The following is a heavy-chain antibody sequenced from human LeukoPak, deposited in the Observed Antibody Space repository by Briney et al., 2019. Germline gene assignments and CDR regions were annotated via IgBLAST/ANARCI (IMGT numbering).Heavy chain of an antibody. V-gene: IGHV3-9*01. J-gene: IGHJ5*02. CDR2: ISWNSGSI. CDR1: GFTFDDYA. D-gene: IGHD3-22*01. CDR3: AKEGSSGYYGNWFDP. Sequence: GGSLRLSCAASGFTFDDYAMHWVRQAPVKGLEWVSGISWNSGSIGYADSVKGRFTISRDNAKNSLYLQMNSLRAEDTALYYCAKEGSSGYYGNWFDPWGQGTLVTVSS.